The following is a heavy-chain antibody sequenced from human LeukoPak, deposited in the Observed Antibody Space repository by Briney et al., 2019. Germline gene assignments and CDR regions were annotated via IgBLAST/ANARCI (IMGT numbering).Heavy chain of an antibody. D-gene: IGHD2-2*01. CDR1: GGTFSSYA. CDR2: ISAYNGNT. CDR3: AREMVRVVPAANHFDY. Sequence: GSSVKVSYKASGGTFSSYAISWVRQAPGQGLEWMGWISAYNGNTNYAQKLQGRVTMTTDTSTSTAYMELRSLRSDDTAVYYCAREMVRVVPAANHFDYWGQGTLVTVSS. J-gene: IGHJ4*02. V-gene: IGHV1-18*01.